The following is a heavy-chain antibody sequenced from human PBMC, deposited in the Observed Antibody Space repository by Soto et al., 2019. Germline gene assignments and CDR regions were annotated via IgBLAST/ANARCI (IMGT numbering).Heavy chain of an antibody. D-gene: IGHD2-2*01. CDR1: GFAFTNYL. CDR3: AKDTYSSSWYL. J-gene: IGHJ5*02. CDR2: IDKSGGDT. Sequence: GGSLRLSCAASGFAFTNYLMTWVRQAPGKGLEWVSSIDKSGGDTYYADSAKGRFTISRDNSKNTVYLQMNGLRAEDTALYYCAKDTYSSSWYLWGQGTLVTVSS. V-gene: IGHV3-23*05.